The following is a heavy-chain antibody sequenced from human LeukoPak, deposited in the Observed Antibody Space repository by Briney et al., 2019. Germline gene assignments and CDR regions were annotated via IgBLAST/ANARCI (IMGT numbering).Heavy chain of an antibody. CDR3: ARHLRAVAGGRYFDY. D-gene: IGHD6-19*01. Sequence: SETLSLTCTVSGVSISSNNYYWGWIRQPPGKGVEWIGSIYNSGSTYYNPSLNSLLTISIDTYKNQFALKLSSVPAAGTAVYYCARHLRAVAGGRYFDYWGEGTQLTVSS. CDR2: IYNSGST. J-gene: IGHJ4*02. V-gene: IGHV4-39*01. CDR1: GVSISSNNYY.